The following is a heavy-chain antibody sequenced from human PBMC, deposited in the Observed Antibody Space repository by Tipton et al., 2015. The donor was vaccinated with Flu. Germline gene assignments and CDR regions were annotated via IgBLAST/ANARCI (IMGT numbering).Heavy chain of an antibody. V-gene: IGHV4-4*07. CDR3: ARASGSGTFMIFNL. J-gene: IGHJ5*02. CDR1: GDSMSSYY. CDR2: IYTSGST. D-gene: IGHD3-10*01. Sequence: GLVKPSETLSLSCTVSGDSMSSYYWSWIRQPAGKGLEWIGRIYTSGSTNYNPSLKSRVSMLIDTSKNQFSLKLTSVTAADTAVYYCARASGSGTFMIFNLWGQGRLVTVSS.